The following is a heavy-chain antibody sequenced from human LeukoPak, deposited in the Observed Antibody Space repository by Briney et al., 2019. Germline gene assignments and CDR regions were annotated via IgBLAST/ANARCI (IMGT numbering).Heavy chain of an antibody. CDR2: IIPIFGTA. CDR3: ARESGIVGATTRLYYYYYYMDV. CDR1: GGTFSNYG. Sequence: SVKVSCKASGGTFSNYGISWVRQAPGQGLEWMGGIIPIFGTATYAHKFQDRVTITSDESTSTAYLELSSLRSEDTAVYYCARESGIVGATTRLYYYYYYMDVWGKGTTVTVSS. D-gene: IGHD1-26*01. V-gene: IGHV1-69*13. J-gene: IGHJ6*03.